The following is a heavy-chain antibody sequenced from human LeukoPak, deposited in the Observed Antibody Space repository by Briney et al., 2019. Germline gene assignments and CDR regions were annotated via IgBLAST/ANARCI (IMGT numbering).Heavy chain of an antibody. D-gene: IGHD3-16*01. CDR3: AADLSNPRMGASYLDS. Sequence: SVKVSCKASGFTSTNFAVQWVRQARGQRLEWIGWIIVGSGATKCAQDFQERVTITRDLSTSTLYMELRSLTSEDTAVYYCAADLSNPRMGASYLDSWGQGTLVPVSS. V-gene: IGHV1-58*01. J-gene: IGHJ4*02. CDR2: IIVGSGAT. CDR1: GFTSTNFA.